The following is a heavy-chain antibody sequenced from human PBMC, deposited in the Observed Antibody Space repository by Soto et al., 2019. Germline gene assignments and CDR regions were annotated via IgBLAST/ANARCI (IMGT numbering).Heavy chain of an antibody. Sequence: LRLSCAASGFTFSSYAMHWVRQAPGKGLEWVAVISYDGSNKYYADSVKGRFTISRDNSKNTLYLQMNSLRAEDTAVYYCAREPGYSSGLDYWGQGTLVTVSS. CDR2: ISYDGSNK. CDR3: AREPGYSSGLDY. D-gene: IGHD6-19*01. V-gene: IGHV3-30-3*01. CDR1: GFTFSSYA. J-gene: IGHJ4*02.